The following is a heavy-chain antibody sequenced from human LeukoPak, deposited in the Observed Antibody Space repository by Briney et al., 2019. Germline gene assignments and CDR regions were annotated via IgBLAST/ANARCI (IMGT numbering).Heavy chain of an antibody. J-gene: IGHJ3*02. CDR1: GDSVSSNSAA. D-gene: IGHD6-19*01. Sequence: KPSETLSLTCAISGDSVSSNSAAWNWIRQSPSRGLEWLGRTYYSSKWYNDYALSVKSRITINPDTSKNQFTLQLNSVTPEDTAVYYCARGAVAVRNAFDIWGQGTRATVSS. V-gene: IGHV6-1*01. CDR2: TYYSSKWYN. CDR3: ARGAVAVRNAFDI.